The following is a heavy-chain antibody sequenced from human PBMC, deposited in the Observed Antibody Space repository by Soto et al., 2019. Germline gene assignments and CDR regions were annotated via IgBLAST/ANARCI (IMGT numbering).Heavy chain of an antibody. CDR2: ISYDGSNK. D-gene: IGHD5-18*01. CDR3: AKFLADTAMGPFVFDY. CDR1: GFTFSSYG. Sequence: GGSLRLSCAASGFTFSSYGMHWVRQAPGKGLEWVAVISYDGSNKYYADSVKGRFTISRDNSKNTLYLQMNSLRAEDTAVYYCAKFLADTAMGPFVFDYWGQGSLVTGSS. J-gene: IGHJ4*02. V-gene: IGHV3-30*18.